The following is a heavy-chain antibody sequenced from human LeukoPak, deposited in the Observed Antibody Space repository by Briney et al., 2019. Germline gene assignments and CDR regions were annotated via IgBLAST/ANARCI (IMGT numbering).Heavy chain of an antibody. D-gene: IGHD3-3*01. J-gene: IGHJ4*02. V-gene: IGHV3-7*03. CDR1: GFTFSSYS. CDR3: TRVFGGYDVSDY. CDR2: IKKDGSQK. Sequence: GGSLRLSCAASGFTFSSYSMNWVRQAPGKGLEWVANIKKDGSQKYYVDSVEGRFTISRDNAKNSLYLQMDSLRADDTAVYYCTRVFGGYDVSDYWGQGTLVTVSS.